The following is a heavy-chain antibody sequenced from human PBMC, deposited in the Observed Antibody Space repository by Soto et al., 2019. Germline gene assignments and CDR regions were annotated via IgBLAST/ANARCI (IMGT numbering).Heavy chain of an antibody. V-gene: IGHV3-30-3*01. CDR2: ISYDGSNK. J-gene: IGHJ6*02. CDR3: ARGVDIVVVPAAIRDTYYYYGMDV. CDR1: GFTFGSDA. Sequence: RLSGAGSGFTFGSDAMHGVRQAPGKGLEWVAVISYDGSNKYYADSVKGRFTISRDNSKNTLYLQMNSLRAEDTAVYYCARGVDIVVVPAAIRDTYYYYGMDVWGQGPTVTVSS. D-gene: IGHD2-2*01.